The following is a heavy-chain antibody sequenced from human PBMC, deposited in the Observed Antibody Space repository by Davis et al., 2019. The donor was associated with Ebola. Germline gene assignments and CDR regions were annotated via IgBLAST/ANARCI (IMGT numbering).Heavy chain of an antibody. CDR1: GFTFSSYW. Sequence: PGGPLRPSCAASGFTFSSYWMSWVRQAPGKGLEWVANIKQDGSEKYYVDSVKGRFTISRDNAKNSLYLQMNSLRAEDTAVYFCAREGEGDDYYFDYWGKGTLVTVSS. V-gene: IGHV3-7*03. J-gene: IGHJ4*02. D-gene: IGHD1-1*01. CDR3: AREGEGDDYYFDY. CDR2: IKQDGSEK.